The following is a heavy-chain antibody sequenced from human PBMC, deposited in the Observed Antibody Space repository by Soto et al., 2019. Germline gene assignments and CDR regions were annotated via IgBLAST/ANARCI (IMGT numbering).Heavy chain of an antibody. CDR3: ARETPTIFGVVWFDP. J-gene: IGHJ5*02. CDR2: INPSGGST. D-gene: IGHD3-3*01. V-gene: IGHV1-46*01. Sequence: QVQLVQSGAEVKKPGASVKVSCKASGYTFTSYYMHWVRQAPGQGLEWMGIINPSGGSTSYAQKFQGRVTMTRDTSTSTVYMEPSSLRSEDTAVYYCARETPTIFGVVWFDPWGQGTLVTVSS. CDR1: GYTFTSYY.